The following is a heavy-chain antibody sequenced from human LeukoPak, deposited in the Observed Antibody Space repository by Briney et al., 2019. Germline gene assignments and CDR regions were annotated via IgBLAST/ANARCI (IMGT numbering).Heavy chain of an antibody. V-gene: IGHV1-46*01. CDR2: INPSRGST. J-gene: IGHJ4*02. CDR1: GYTSTSYY. CDR3: ARAIFGVVISDY. D-gene: IGHD3-3*01. Sequence: ASEKVSCKASGYTSTSYYMHWLRQAPPQGLEWMGIINPSRGSTSYAQKFQRRFTMTRDTSTSTGYMELSRLRSEDTAVYYCARAIFGVVISDYWGQGTLVTVSS.